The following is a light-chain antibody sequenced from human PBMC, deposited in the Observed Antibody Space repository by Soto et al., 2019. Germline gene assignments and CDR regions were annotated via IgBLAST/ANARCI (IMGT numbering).Light chain of an antibody. CDR3: QQRSDWPPYT. CDR2: DAS. V-gene: IGKV3-11*01. Sequence: EIVLTQSPATLSLSPGERATLSCRASQSVSSYLAWYQQKPGQAPRLLIYDASNRATGIPARFSGSGSGTDFTLTISSLAPEYFGVYCCQQRSDWPPYTFGQGTKLEIK. J-gene: IGKJ2*01. CDR1: QSVSSY.